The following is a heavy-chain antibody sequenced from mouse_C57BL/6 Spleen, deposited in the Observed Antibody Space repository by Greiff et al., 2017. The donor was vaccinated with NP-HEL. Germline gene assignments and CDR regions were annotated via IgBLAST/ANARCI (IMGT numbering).Heavy chain of an antibody. D-gene: IGHD1-1*01. J-gene: IGHJ2*01. CDR2: INPNNGGT. V-gene: IGHV1-26*01. CDR1: GYTFTDYY. Sequence: EVQLQQSGPELVKPGASVKISCKASGYTFTDYYMNWVKQSHGKSLEWIGDINPNNGGTSYNQKFKGKATLTVDKSSSTAYMELRSLTSEDSAVYYCERRGITTVVATDYWGQGTTLTVSS. CDR3: ERRGITTVVATDY.